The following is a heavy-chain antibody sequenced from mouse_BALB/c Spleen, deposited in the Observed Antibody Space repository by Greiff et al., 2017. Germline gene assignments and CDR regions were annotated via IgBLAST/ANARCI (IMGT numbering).Heavy chain of an antibody. CDR1: GFSLTGYG. Sequence: VQLVESGPGLVAPSQSLSITCTVSGFSLTGYGVNWVRQPPGKGLEWLGMIWGDGSTDYNSALKSRLSISKDNSKSQVFLKMNSLQTDDTAMYYCARSPPLVPYAMDYWGQGTSVTVSS. J-gene: IGHJ4*01. D-gene: IGHD4-1*01. CDR3: ARSPPLVPYAMDY. CDR2: IWGDGST. V-gene: IGHV2-6-7*01.